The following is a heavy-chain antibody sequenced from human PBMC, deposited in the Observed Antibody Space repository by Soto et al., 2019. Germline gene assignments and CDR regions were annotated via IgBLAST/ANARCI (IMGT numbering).Heavy chain of an antibody. CDR1: GGSISSYY. CDR2: IYYSGST. Sequence: SETLSVTCTVSGGSISSYYWSWSRQPPWKGLEWIGYIYYSGSTNYNPSLKSRVTISVDTSKNQFSLKLSSVTAADTAVYYCARDPTYYYDSSGYRYFDYWGQGTLVTVSS. V-gene: IGHV4-59*01. CDR3: ARDPTYYYDSSGYRYFDY. J-gene: IGHJ4*02. D-gene: IGHD3-22*01.